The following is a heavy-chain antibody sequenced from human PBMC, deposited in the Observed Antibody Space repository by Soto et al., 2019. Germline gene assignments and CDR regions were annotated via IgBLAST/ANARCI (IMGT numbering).Heavy chain of an antibody. V-gene: IGHV1-2*02. Sequence: QVQLVQSGAEVKKPGASVKVSCKASGYTLSDYYIHWVRQAPGQGLEWMGWINPNSGATHYVQKFQGRVTMTRDTSINTAYMDLTRLRSDDTAVYYCARDSGIVASGAGGLDVWGQGTTVTVSS. CDR2: INPNSGAT. CDR1: GYTLSDYY. J-gene: IGHJ6*02. D-gene: IGHD5-12*01. CDR3: ARDSGIVASGAGGLDV.